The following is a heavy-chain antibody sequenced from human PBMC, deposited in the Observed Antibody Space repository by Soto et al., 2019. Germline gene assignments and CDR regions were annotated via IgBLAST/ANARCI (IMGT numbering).Heavy chain of an antibody. CDR3: ARDGPGGSGSYYNKGAIFANYYMDV. D-gene: IGHD3-10*01. J-gene: IGHJ6*03. Sequence: GGSLRLSCAASGFTFSSYGMHWVRQAPGKGLEWVAVIWYDGSNKYYADSVKGRFTISRDNSKNTLYLQMNSLRAEDTAVYYCARDGPGGSGSYYNKGAIFANYYMDVWGKGTTVTVSS. V-gene: IGHV3-33*01. CDR2: IWYDGSNK. CDR1: GFTFSSYG.